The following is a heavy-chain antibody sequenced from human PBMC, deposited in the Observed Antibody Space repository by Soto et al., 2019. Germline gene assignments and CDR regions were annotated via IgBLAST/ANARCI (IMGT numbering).Heavy chain of an antibody. J-gene: IGHJ6*02. Sequence: SETLSLTCTVSCGSINYSYWTWIRQPPGKGLEWIGYISYTGSANHNASLKSRLTISVDTSKNQFSLKLSSVTAADTALYYCARVNYGDYYYGMDVWGQGTTVTVSS. D-gene: IGHD4-17*01. CDR1: CGSINYSY. CDR2: ISYTGSA. V-gene: IGHV4-59*01. CDR3: ARVNYGDYYYGMDV.